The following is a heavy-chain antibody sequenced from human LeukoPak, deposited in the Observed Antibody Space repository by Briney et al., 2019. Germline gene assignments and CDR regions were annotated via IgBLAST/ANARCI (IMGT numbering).Heavy chain of an antibody. CDR1: GFTFSSYS. J-gene: IGHJ4*02. CDR3: ARRAHYYGSGSYSNYDY. D-gene: IGHD3-10*01. V-gene: IGHV3-48*02. Sequence: GGSLRLSCAASGFTFSSYSMNWVRQAPGEGLEWVSYISSSSSTIYYADSVKGRFTISRDNAKNSLYLQMNSLRDEDTAVYYCARRAHYYGSGSYSNYDYWGQGTLVTVSS. CDR2: ISSSSSTI.